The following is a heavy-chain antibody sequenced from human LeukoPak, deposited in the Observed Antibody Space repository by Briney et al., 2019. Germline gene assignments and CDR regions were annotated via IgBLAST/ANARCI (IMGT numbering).Heavy chain of an antibody. CDR1: GFTFSSYA. V-gene: IGHV3-23*01. Sequence: GESLRLSCAASGFTFSSYAMSWVRQAPGKGLEWVSAISGSGGSTYYADSVKGRFTISRDSSKNTLYLQMNSLRAEDTAVYYCAKDVYSYGSNFDYWGQGTLVTVSS. J-gene: IGHJ4*02. CDR2: ISGSGGST. D-gene: IGHD5-18*01. CDR3: AKDVYSYGSNFDY.